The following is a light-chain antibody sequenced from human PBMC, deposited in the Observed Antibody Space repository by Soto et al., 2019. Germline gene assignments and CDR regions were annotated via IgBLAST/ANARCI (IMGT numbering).Light chain of an antibody. CDR3: ETWDSSLTAGV. Sequence: QSALTQPPSVSAAPGQKVTISCSGSSSNIGNNLVSWYQQLPGTAPKLLIFDNNKRRSGIPDRFSGSRSGTSATLGITGLQTGDEADYYCETWDSSLTAGVFGTGTKLTVL. J-gene: IGLJ1*01. V-gene: IGLV1-51*01. CDR1: SSNIGNNL. CDR2: DNN.